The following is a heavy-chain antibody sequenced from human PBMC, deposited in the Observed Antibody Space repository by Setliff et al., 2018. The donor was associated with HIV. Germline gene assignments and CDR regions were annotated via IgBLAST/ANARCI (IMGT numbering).Heavy chain of an antibody. V-gene: IGHV4-59*01. D-gene: IGHD3-10*02. Sequence: PSETLSLTCTLSGGSITNYYWSWIRQPPGKGLEWIGYIFYSGSSTYNPSLKGRVTISVDTSNNQFSLKLRSVTAADTAMYFCARGQDGHSVLFDYWGQGALVTVSS. J-gene: IGHJ4*02. CDR3: ARGQDGHSVLFDY. CDR2: IFYSGSS. CDR1: GGSITNYY.